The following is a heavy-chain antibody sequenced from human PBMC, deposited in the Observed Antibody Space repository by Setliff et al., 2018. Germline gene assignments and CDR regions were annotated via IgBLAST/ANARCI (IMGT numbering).Heavy chain of an antibody. CDR3: ARAHTWSLPNDNSGYPGWFDP. CDR2: IHHSGKA. Sequence: LLETLSLTCAVSGFSISSGYYWGWIRQPPGKGLEWIVNIHHSGKAYYNPSLKSRVTMSVDTSKNHVSLKLSSVTAADTAVYYCARAHTWSLPNDNSGYPGWFDPWGQGTLVTVSS. D-gene: IGHD3-22*01. J-gene: IGHJ5*02. CDR1: GFSISSGYY. V-gene: IGHV4-38-2*01.